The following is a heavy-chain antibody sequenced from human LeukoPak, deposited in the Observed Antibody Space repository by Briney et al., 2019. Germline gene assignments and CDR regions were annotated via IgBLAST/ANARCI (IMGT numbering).Heavy chain of an antibody. CDR2: IYHSGST. V-gene: IGHV4-30-2*01. J-gene: IGHJ5*02. Sequence: PSQTLSLTCTVSGGSISSGGYYWSWIRQPPGKGLEWIGYIYHSGSTYYNPSLKSRVTISVDTSKNQFSLKLSSVTAADTAVYYCARAVPDFWSGYSQALGGFDPWGRGTLVTVSS. D-gene: IGHD3-3*01. CDR1: GGSISSGGYY. CDR3: ARAVPDFWSGYSQALGGFDP.